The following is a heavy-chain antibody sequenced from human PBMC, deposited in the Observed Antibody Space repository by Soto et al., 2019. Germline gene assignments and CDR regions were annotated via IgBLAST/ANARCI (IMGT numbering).Heavy chain of an antibody. CDR2: ISSSSSYI. Sequence: PGGSLRLSCAASGFTFSSYSMNWVRQAPGKGLEWVSSISSSSSYIYYADSVKGRFTISRDNAKNSLYLQMNSLRAEDTAVYYCARRGRDGDCFDYWGQGTLVTVSS. CDR3: ARRGRDGDCFDY. V-gene: IGHV3-21*01. J-gene: IGHJ4*02. D-gene: IGHD4-17*01. CDR1: GFTFSSYS.